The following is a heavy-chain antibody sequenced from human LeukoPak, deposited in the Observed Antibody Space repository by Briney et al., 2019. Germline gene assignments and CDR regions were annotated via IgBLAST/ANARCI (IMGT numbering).Heavy chain of an antibody. D-gene: IGHD6-13*01. CDR1: GFTFSDYY. CDR3: ARRAAAGSCFDY. CDR2: ISSGGSTI. Sequence: GGSLRLSCAVSGFTFSDYYMSWIRQAPGKGLEWVSYISSGGSTISHADSVKGRFTISRDNAENSLYLQMNSLRAEDTAVYYCARRAAAGSCFDYWGQGTLVTVSS. J-gene: IGHJ4*02. V-gene: IGHV3-11*01.